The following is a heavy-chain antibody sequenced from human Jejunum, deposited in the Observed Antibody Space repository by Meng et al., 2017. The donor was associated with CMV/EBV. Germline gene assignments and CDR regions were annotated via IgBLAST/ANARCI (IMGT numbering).Heavy chain of an antibody. V-gene: IGHV1-69*01. Sequence: VPIVPAGSKLSKPASSVNVSYMTSGGTFSCYCCSWLRTSPGQGLEWMGGINPIFNSTNSVQKFHGRVTITADESTSTVYMVLKSLRSEYTAVYYCAREARNGAYFDSWGQGTLVTVSS. CDR1: GGTFSCYC. CDR2: INPIFNST. CDR3: AREARNGAYFDS. J-gene: IGHJ4*02. D-gene: IGHD1-14*01.